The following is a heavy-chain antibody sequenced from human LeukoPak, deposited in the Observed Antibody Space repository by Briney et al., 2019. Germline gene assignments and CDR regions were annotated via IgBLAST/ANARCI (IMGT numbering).Heavy chain of an antibody. V-gene: IGHV3-48*03. CDR3: AELGITMIGGV. CDR1: GFTFSSYE. D-gene: IGHD3-10*02. Sequence: PGGSLRLSCAASGFTFSSYEMSWVRQAPGQGLEWVSYISSSGSTIYYADSVKGRFTISRDNAKNSLYLQMNSLRAEDTAVYYCAELGITMIGGVWGKGTTATISS. CDR2: ISSSGSTI. J-gene: IGHJ6*04.